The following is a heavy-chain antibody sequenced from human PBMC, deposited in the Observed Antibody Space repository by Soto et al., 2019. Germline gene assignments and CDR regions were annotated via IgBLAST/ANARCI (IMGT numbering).Heavy chain of an antibody. CDR1: GFTFSSYA. J-gene: IGHJ6*02. V-gene: IGHV3-23*01. CDR2: IGGSGSDT. D-gene: IGHD2-2*03. CDR3: ASGYCGSTSCLRMDV. Sequence: EVQLLGSGGGLVQPGGSLRLSCAASGFTFSSYAMNWVRQAPGKGLEWDSAIGGSGSDTYYADSVKGRFTISRDNSKNTLYLQMNSLRAEDAAAYYCASGYCGSTSCLRMDVWGQGTTVTVSS.